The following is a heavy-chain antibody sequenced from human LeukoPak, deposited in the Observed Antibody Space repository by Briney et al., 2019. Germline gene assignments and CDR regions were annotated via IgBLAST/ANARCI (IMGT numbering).Heavy chain of an antibody. J-gene: IGHJ4*02. D-gene: IGHD3-22*01. V-gene: IGHV3-23*01. CDR2: ISGSGGST. Sequence: GGSLRLSCAASGFTFSSYVMSWVRQAPGKGLEWVSSISGSGGSTYYADSVKGRFTISRDNSENTLYLQVNSLRAEDTAVYYCAKDRADYFDSGGFDYWGQGTLVTVSS. CDR3: AKDRADYFDSGGFDY. CDR1: GFTFSSYV.